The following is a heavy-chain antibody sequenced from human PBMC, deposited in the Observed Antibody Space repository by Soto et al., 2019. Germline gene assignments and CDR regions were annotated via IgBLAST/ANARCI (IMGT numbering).Heavy chain of an antibody. J-gene: IGHJ4*02. D-gene: IGHD3-16*01. Sequence: SETLSLTCTVSGGSISSGGYYWSWIRQHPGKGLEWIGYIYYSGSTYYNPSLKSRVTISVDTSKNQFSLKLSSVTAADTAVYYCTRGSVWDRFDYWGQGTLVTVSS. CDR2: IYYSGST. V-gene: IGHV4-31*03. CDR1: GGSISSGGYY. CDR3: TRGSVWDRFDY.